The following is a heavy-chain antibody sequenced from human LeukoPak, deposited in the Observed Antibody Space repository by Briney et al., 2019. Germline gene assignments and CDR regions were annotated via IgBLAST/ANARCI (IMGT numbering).Heavy chain of an antibody. CDR2: IYYSGST. CDR1: GGSISSYY. J-gene: IGHJ4*02. V-gene: IGHV4-59*01. Sequence: PSETLSLTCTVSGGSISSYYWSWTRQPPGKGLEWIGYIYYSGSTNYNPSLKSRVTISVDTSKNQFSLKLSSVTAADTAVYYCASGQHEFDYWGQGTLVTVSS. D-gene: IGHD6-13*01. CDR3: ASGQHEFDY.